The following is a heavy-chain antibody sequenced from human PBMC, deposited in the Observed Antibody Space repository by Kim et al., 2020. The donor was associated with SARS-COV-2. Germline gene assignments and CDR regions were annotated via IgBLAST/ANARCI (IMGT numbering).Heavy chain of an antibody. D-gene: IGHD1-26*01. V-gene: IGHV4-31*03. CDR1: GGSISSGGYY. J-gene: IGHJ6*02. CDR2: IYYSGST. Sequence: TLSLTCTVSGGSISSGGYYWSWIRQHPGKGLEWIGYIYYSGSTYYNPSLKSRVTISVDTSKNQFSLKLSSVTAADTAVYYCARDVSAGGYYYYGMDVWGQGTTVTVSS. CDR3: ARDVSAGGYYYYGMDV.